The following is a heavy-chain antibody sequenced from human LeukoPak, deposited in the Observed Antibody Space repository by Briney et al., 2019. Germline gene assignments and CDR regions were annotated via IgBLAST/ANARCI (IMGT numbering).Heavy chain of an antibody. D-gene: IGHD2-2*02. V-gene: IGHV3-53*01. CDR2: IYSGGST. Sequence: PGGSLRLSCAASGFTVSSNYMSWVRQAPGKGLEWVSVIYSGGSTYYADSVKGRFTISRDNSKNALYLQMNSLRAEDTAVYYCASHCSSTSCYSGEHWDQGTLVTVSS. CDR3: ASHCSSTSCYSGEH. J-gene: IGHJ4*02. CDR1: GFTVSSNY.